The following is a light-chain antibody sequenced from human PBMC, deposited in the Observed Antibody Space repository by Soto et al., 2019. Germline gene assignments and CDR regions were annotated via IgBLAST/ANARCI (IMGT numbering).Light chain of an antibody. CDR1: SSNIGAVYD. J-gene: IGLJ3*02. CDR3: QSYDSSLSGSV. V-gene: IGLV1-40*01. Sequence: QSVLTQPPSVSGAPGQRVTISCTGSSSNIGAVYDVHWYQQLPGPAPKLLIYGNSNRPSGVPDRFSGSKSGTSASLAITGLQAEDEADYYCQSYDSSLSGSVFGGGTKLTVL. CDR2: GNS.